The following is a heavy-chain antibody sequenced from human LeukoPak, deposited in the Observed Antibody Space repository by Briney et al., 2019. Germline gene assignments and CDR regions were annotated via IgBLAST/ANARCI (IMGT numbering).Heavy chain of an antibody. CDR3: AKERDGSFDY. J-gene: IGHJ4*02. V-gene: IGHV3-48*03. CDR2: ISSSGSTI. D-gene: IGHD5-24*01. CDR1: GFTFSSYE. Sequence: GGSLRLSCAASGFTFSSYEMNWVRQAPGKGLEWVSYISSSGSTIYYADSVKGRFTISRDNAKNSLYLQMNSLRAEDTALYYCAKERDGSFDYWGQGTLVTVSS.